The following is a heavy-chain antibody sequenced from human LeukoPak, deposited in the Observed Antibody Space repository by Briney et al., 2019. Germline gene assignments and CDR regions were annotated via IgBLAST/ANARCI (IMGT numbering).Heavy chain of an antibody. J-gene: IGHJ4*02. CDR3: ARAASKHYDILTGYFGFDY. CDR2: SSGSGSTV. Sequence: PGGSLRLSCAASGFTFSSYSMNWIRQAPGKGLEWVSYSSGSGSTVYFADSVKGRFSISRDNVKNSLYLQMDSLRADDTAVYYCARAASKHYDILTGYFGFDYWGQGTLVTVSS. CDR1: GFTFSSYS. D-gene: IGHD3-9*01. V-gene: IGHV3-48*04.